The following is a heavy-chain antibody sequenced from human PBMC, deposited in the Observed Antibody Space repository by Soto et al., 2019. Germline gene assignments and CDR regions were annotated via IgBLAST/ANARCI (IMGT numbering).Heavy chain of an antibody. J-gene: IGHJ6*02. D-gene: IGHD4-17*01. CDR2: IYYSGST. V-gene: IGHV4-31*01. Sequence: QVQLQESGPGLVKPSQTLSLTCTVSGGSISSGGYYWSWIRQHPGKGLEWIGYIYYSGSTYYNPSLKSLVTISVDTSKNQFSLKLSSVTAADTAVYYCAREAQVGYGDYLHYYYYYGMDVWGQGTTVTVSS. CDR3: AREAQVGYGDYLHYYYYYGMDV. CDR1: GGSISSGGYY.